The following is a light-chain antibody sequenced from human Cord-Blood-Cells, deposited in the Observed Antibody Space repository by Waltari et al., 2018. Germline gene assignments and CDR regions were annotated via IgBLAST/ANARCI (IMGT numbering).Light chain of an antibody. CDR1: QSVLYSSNNKNY. CDR2: WPS. V-gene: IGKV4-1*01. Sequence: DILMTQSPDSLAVSLGERATINCKSSQSVLYSSNNKNYLAWYHQKPGQPPTLLIYWPSTREAGVADRFSGSGSGTYFTLTISSLQAEDVAVYYCQQYYSTPPTFGQGTKVEIK. J-gene: IGKJ1*01. CDR3: QQYYSTPPT.